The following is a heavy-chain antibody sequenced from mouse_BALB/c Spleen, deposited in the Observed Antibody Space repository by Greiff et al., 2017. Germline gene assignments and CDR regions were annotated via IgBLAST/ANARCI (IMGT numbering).Heavy chain of an antibody. CDR1: GFTFSDYY. J-gene: IGHJ3*01. Sequence: EVQLVESGGGLVKPGGSLKLSCAASGFTFSDYYMYWVRQTPEKRLEWVATISDGGSYTYYPDSVKGRFTISRDNAKNNLYLQMSSLKSEDTAMYYCAREDTTEWFAYWGQGTLVTVSA. CDR3: AREDTTEWFAY. CDR2: ISDGGSYT. D-gene: IGHD1-1*01. V-gene: IGHV5-4*02.